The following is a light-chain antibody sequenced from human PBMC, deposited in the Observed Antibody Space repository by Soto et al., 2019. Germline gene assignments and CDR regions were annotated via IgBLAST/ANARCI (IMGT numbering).Light chain of an antibody. Sequence: EIVMTQSPATLSVSPGERATLSCRASQSISSDLAWYQHKPGQAPRLLIYGASTRAAGIPARFSGSGSGREFTLTISSLQSEDVAVYYCQHYTNLPPYTFGQGTKLEIK. CDR1: QSISSD. CDR3: QHYTNLPPYT. J-gene: IGKJ2*01. V-gene: IGKV3-15*01. CDR2: GAS.